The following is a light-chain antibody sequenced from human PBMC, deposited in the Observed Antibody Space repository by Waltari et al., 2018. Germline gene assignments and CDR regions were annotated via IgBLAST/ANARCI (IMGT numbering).Light chain of an antibody. J-gene: IGLJ2*01. Sequence: QSALTQPPSASGSPGQSVTISCTGTSSDIGASNFVSWYQQHPGKAPKLMIYDVTKRPSGVPDRFSCSKSGNTASLTVSVLQADDEADYYCSSYAGNNIRVFGGGTKVTVL. CDR3: SSYAGNNIRV. CDR1: SSDIGASNF. V-gene: IGLV2-8*01. CDR2: DVT.